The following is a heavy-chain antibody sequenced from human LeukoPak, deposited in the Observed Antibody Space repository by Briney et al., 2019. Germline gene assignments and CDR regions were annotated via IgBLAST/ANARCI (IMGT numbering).Heavy chain of an antibody. CDR2: ISPNSGGT. CDR3: ARESLVRLTSGFDI. D-gene: IGHD3-10*01. J-gene: IGHJ3*02. Sequence: ASVKVSCKASGYAFTDYYMHWVRQAPGQGHEWMGWISPNSGGTNYAQKFQGRVNMTRDTSISTAYMELSRLRSDDTAIYYCARESLVRLTSGFDIWGQGTMVTVSS. CDR1: GYAFTDYY. V-gene: IGHV1-2*02.